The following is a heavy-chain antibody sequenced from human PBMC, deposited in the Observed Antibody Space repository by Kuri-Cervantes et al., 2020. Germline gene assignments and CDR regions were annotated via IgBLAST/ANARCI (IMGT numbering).Heavy chain of an antibody. CDR3: AREGRGGNYYMDV. CDR2: IIPIFGTA. CDR1: GGTFSSYA. Sequence: SVKVSCKASGGTFSSYAIRWVRQAPGQGLEWMGGIIPIFGTANYAQKFQGRVTITADESTSTAYMELSSLRSDDTAVYYCAREGRGGNYYMDVWGKGTTVTVSS. V-gene: IGHV1-69*13. J-gene: IGHJ6*03.